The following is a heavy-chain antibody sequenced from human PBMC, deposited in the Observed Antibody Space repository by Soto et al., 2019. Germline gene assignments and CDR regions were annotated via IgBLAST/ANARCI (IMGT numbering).Heavy chain of an antibody. CDR3: AKDLKYGSGILYGIAV. CDR2: ISGSGGST. J-gene: IGHJ6*02. D-gene: IGHD3-10*01. V-gene: IGHV3-23*01. CDR1: GFTCSSDA. Sequence: GGSLRLSCAASGFTCSSDAMSWVRQAPGKGLEWVPAISGSGGSTYYADSVKGRFTISRDNSKNTLYLQMNSLRAEDTAVYYRAKDLKYGSGILYGIAVWGQGTTVTVSS.